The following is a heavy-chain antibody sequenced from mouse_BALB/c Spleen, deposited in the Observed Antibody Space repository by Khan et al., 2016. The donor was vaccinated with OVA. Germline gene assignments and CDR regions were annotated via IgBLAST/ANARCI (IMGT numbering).Heavy chain of an antibody. CDR2: INPSSGYT. Sequence: VQLVESGAELARPGASVKMSCKASGYTFTSYTIHWIKQRPGQGLEWIGYINPSSGYTNYNQKFKDKATFTADKSSTTAYMQLSSLTSDDSAVYYCARDGAYYRNDGWFAYWGQGTLVTVSA. V-gene: IGHV1-4*01. CDR1: GYTFTSYT. CDR3: ARDGAYYRNDGWFAY. J-gene: IGHJ3*01. D-gene: IGHD2-14*01.